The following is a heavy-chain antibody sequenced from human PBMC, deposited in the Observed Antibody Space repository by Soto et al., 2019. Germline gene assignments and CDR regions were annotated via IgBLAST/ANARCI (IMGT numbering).Heavy chain of an antibody. V-gene: IGHV3-21*01. J-gene: IGHJ6*02. D-gene: IGHD3-10*01. CDR2: ISSSSSYI. CDR3: ARDVRGSYGMDV. Sequence: EVQLVESGGGLVKPGGSLRLSCAASGFTFSSYSMNWVRQTPGKGLEWVSSISSSSSYIYFADSLKGRFTISRDNAKNSLYLQMNSLSAEDTAVYYCARDVRGSYGMDVWGQGTTVTVSS. CDR1: GFTFSSYS.